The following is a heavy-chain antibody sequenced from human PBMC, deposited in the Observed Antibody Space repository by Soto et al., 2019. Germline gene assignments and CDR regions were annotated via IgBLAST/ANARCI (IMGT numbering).Heavy chain of an antibody. Sequence: QVQLVQSGAEVKKPGASVKVSCKASGYTFTSYGISWVRQAPGQGLEWMGWINVYNGHATYAQKFQGRVTMTRDKFAATAYMDLNSLTSDDTAVYFCARLYSISGWYNWLDPWGQGTRVTVSS. V-gene: IGHV1-18*01. CDR2: INVYNGHA. CDR1: GYTFTSYG. J-gene: IGHJ5*02. D-gene: IGHD5-18*01. CDR3: ARLYSISGWYNWLDP.